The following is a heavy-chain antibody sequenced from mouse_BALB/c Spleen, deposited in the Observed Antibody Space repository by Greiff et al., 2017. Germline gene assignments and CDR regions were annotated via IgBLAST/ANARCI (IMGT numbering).Heavy chain of an antibody. J-gene: IGHJ4*01. CDR2: IDPYNGGT. CDR1: GYSFTGYN. Sequence: LVESGPELGKPGASVKISCKASGYSFTGYNMYWVKQSHRKSLEWIGYIDPYNGGTSYNQKSKGKATLTVDKSSSTAYMHLNSLTSEDSAIYYCARGEGNYGRYAMDYWGQGTSVTVSS. CDR3: ARGEGNYGRYAMDY. V-gene: IGHV1S135*01. D-gene: IGHD1-1*01.